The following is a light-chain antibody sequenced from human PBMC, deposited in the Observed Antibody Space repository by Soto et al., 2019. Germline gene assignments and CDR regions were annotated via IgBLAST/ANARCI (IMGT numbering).Light chain of an antibody. CDR2: RGS. J-gene: IGKJ1*01. Sequence: EVVLTQSPGTLSLSPGERATLSCRASQNIRGNELAWYQQKPGQAPRLRIYRGSSRATGIPDRFSGRGSGPDFTLTISSLEPEDFAVYYCQDYGTSAPWTFGQETKVEIK. CDR1: QNIRGNE. V-gene: IGKV3-20*01. CDR3: QDYGTSAPWT.